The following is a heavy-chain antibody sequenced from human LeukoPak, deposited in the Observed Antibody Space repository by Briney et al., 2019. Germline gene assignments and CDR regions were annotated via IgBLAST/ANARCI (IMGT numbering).Heavy chain of an antibody. CDR1: GYTFTSDD. J-gene: IGHJ5*02. CDR2: MNPNSGNT. V-gene: IGHV1-8*03. CDR3: ARLHRITIFGVVINWFDP. Sequence: ASVNVSCKASGYTFTSDDINWVRQAAGQGLEWMGWMNPNSGNTGYAQKFQGRVTITRNTSISTAYMELSSLRSEDTAVYYCARLHRITIFGVVINWFDPWGQGTLVTVSS. D-gene: IGHD3-3*01.